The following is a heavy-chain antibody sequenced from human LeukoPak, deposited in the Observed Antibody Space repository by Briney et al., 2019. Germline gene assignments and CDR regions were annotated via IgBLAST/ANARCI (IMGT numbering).Heavy chain of an antibody. J-gene: IGHJ4*02. D-gene: IGHD3-3*01. Sequence: GGSLRLSCAASKFTFNNSWMSWVRQAPGKGLEWVSGITGSGGSTYYADSVKGRFTISRDNSKNTLYLQMNSLRAEDTAIYYCARDERLLSFLKWGQGTLVTVSS. CDR3: ARDERLLSFLK. CDR2: ITGSGGST. V-gene: IGHV3-23*01. CDR1: KFTFNNSW.